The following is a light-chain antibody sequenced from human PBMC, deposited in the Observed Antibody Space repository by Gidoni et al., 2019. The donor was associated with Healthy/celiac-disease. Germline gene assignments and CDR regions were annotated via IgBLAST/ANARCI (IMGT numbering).Light chain of an antibody. CDR3: KQYSSYSWT. Sequence: TLSAFVGDRVTITCRASQSISSWLVWYLQKPGKAPKLLISKASTLESGVPSRFSGSGAGTEFALTISSLQPDDFATYYCKQYSSYSWTFGQGTKVEIK. CDR2: KAS. J-gene: IGKJ1*01. CDR1: QSISSW. V-gene: IGKV1-5*03.